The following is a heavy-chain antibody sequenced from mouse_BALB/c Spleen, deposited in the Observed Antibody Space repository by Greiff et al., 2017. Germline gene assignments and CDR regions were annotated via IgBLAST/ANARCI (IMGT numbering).Heavy chain of an antibody. CDR3: ARGWDWYFDV. Sequence: QVHVKQSGAELVRPGTSVKISCKASGYTFTNYWLGWVKQRPGHGLEWIGDIYPGGGYTNYNEKFKGKATLTADTSSSTAYMQLSSLTSEDSAVYFCARGWDWYFDVWGAGTTVTVSS. V-gene: IGHV1-63*02. J-gene: IGHJ1*01. CDR1: GYTFTNYW. D-gene: IGHD3-3*01. CDR2: IYPGGGYT.